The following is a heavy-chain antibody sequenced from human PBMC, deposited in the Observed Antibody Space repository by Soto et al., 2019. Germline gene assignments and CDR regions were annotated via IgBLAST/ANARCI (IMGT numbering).Heavy chain of an antibody. CDR3: ARGGNHDFDY. V-gene: IGHV4-59*01. CDR2: IYYSGST. J-gene: IGHJ4*02. CDR1: GGSISSYY. Sequence: SETLSLTCTVSGGSISSYYWSWIRQPPGKGLEWIGYIYYSGSTKYNPSLKSRVTISVDTSKNQFSLKLSSVTAADTAIYYCARGGNHDFDYWGQGTLVTVSS. D-gene: IGHD3-16*01.